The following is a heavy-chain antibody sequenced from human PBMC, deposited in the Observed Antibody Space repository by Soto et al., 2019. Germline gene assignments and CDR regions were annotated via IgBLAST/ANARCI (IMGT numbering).Heavy chain of an antibody. Sequence: ASETLSLTCTVSGGSLSSDYWSWIRQPPGKGLEWIGYIYFSGITNYNPSLKSRVTISVDTSKKQFSLKLSSVTAADTAVYYCARVPTPWGQGTLVTVSS. V-gene: IGHV4-59*12. CDR3: ARVPTP. CDR2: IYFSGIT. CDR1: GGSLSSDY. J-gene: IGHJ5*02.